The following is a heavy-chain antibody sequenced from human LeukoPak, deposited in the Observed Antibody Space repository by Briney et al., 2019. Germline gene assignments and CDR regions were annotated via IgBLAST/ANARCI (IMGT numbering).Heavy chain of an antibody. V-gene: IGHV5-10-1*01. D-gene: IGHD2-15*01. CDR2: IDPSDSYT. Sequence: GESLRISCKGSGYSFTSYWISWVRQMPGKGLEWMGRIDPSDSYTNYRPSFQGHVTISTDKSISTAYLQWSSLKASDTAMYYCAKLRMVAAINYFDYWGQGTLVTVSS. CDR3: AKLRMVAAINYFDY. J-gene: IGHJ4*02. CDR1: GYSFTSYW.